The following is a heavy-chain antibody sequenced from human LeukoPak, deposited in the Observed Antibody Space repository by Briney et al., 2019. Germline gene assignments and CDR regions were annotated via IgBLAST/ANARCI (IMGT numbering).Heavy chain of an antibody. CDR1: GFTFSSYG. Sequence: PGGSLRLSCAASGFTFSSYGMHWVRQAPGQGLEWVSFIRYDGSNKYYADSVKGRFTISRDNSKNTMYLQMHSLRAEDTAVYYCAKEPYTSDTYVYAMDVWGQGTTVTVPS. CDR3: AKEPYTSDTYVYAMDV. CDR2: IRYDGSNK. D-gene: IGHD6-19*01. V-gene: IGHV3-30*02. J-gene: IGHJ6*02.